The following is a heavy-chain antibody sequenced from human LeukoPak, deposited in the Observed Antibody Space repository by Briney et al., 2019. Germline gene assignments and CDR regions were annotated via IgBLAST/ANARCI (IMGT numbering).Heavy chain of an antibody. V-gene: IGHV4-39*07. J-gene: IGHJ4*02. CDR2: IYRSGST. CDR3: ATRYSGYAIFDY. Sequence: PSETLSLTCTVSGGSISSDSYYWGWIRQPPGEGLEWIGTIYRSGSTYYNPSLKSRVTISLDTSENQFSLKLNSVTAADTALYCCATRYSGYAIFDYWGQGTLVTVSS. CDR1: GGSISSDSYY. D-gene: IGHD5-12*01.